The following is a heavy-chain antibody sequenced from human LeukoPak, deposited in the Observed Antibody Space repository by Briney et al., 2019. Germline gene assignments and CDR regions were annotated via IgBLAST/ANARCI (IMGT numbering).Heavy chain of an antibody. CDR3: ARDHNYAFDN. CDR2: IWYDGRNT. CDR1: GFTYSNYA. J-gene: IGHJ4*02. V-gene: IGHV3-33*01. D-gene: IGHD1-1*01. Sequence: GGSLRLSCAASGFTYSNYAMHWVRQAPAKGLEWVAVIWYDGRNTYYSDSVKGRFTISRDNSKNTLYLQMDTLRVEDTAVYYCARDHNYAFDNWGQGTLVSVAS.